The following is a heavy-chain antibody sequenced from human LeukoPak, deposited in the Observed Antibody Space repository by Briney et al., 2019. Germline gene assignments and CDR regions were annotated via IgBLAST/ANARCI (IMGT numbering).Heavy chain of an antibody. Sequence: SETLSLTCAVYGGSFSGYYWSWIRQPPGKGLEWIGEINHSGSTNYNPSLKGRVTISVDTSKNQFSLKLSSVTAADTAVYYCATLGDYGPGSYNWFDPWGQGTLVTVSP. CDR2: INHSGST. D-gene: IGHD3-10*01. V-gene: IGHV4-34*01. J-gene: IGHJ5*02. CDR1: GGSFSGYY. CDR3: ATLGDYGPGSYNWFDP.